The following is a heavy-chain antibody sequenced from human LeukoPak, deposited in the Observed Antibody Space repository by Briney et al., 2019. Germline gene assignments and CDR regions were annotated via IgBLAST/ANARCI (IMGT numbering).Heavy chain of an antibody. V-gene: IGHV3-23*01. CDR2: ITGIDSST. CDR1: GFTFSIYS. CDR3: AKDAVRGSGRINWFDS. Sequence: GGSLRLSCAASGFTFSIYSMNWVRQAPGKGLEWVSGITGIDSSTYYADSVRGRFTISRDNSKNTLYLQMNSLRGEDTATYYCAKDAVRGSGRINWFDSWGQGTLVTVSS. D-gene: IGHD3-10*01. J-gene: IGHJ5*01.